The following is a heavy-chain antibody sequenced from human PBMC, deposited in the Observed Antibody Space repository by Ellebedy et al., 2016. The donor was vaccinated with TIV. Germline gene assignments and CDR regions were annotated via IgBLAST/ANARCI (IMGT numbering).Heavy chain of an antibody. Sequence: ASVKVSCKASGGTFSNYAVGWVRQAPGQGLEWVGGIIASVGSPDYAQRFQGRLTITADESTNTVHLELHSLRSEDTAVYYCARLGRFGESMPPYYYFGMDVWGQGTTVIVSS. CDR2: IIASVGSP. J-gene: IGHJ6*02. CDR1: GGTFSNYA. D-gene: IGHD3-10*01. CDR3: ARLGRFGESMPPYYYFGMDV. V-gene: IGHV1-69*13.